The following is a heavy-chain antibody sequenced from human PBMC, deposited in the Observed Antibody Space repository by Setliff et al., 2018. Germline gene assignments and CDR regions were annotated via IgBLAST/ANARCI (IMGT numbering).Heavy chain of an antibody. V-gene: IGHV4-59*01. CDR2: IQKRGSTTT. J-gene: IGHJ4*02. CDR3: ARDQFSSGWYGPPESYFDC. D-gene: IGHD6-19*01. Sequence: SETLSLTCSVSGASMSSYYWSWIRQAPGKGLEWLGYIQKRGSTTTKYNPSLGSRISMSLDTSKNQFSLQLSSVSDGDTAVYYCARDQFSSGWYGPPESYFDCWGQGILVTVSS. CDR1: GASMSSYY.